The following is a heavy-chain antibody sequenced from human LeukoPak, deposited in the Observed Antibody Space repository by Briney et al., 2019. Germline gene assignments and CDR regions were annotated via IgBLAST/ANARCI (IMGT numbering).Heavy chain of an antibody. CDR3: AKDRGAYYYGSGSYYNAFDI. J-gene: IGHJ3*02. D-gene: IGHD3-10*01. V-gene: IGHV3-23*01. CDR2: ISGSGGST. Sequence: GGSLRLSCAASGFTFSSYAMSWVRQAPGKGLEWVSAISGSGGSTYYADSVKGRFTISRDNSKNTLYLQMNSLRGEDTAVYYCAKDRGAYYYGSGSYYNAFDIWGQGTMVTVSS. CDR1: GFTFSSYA.